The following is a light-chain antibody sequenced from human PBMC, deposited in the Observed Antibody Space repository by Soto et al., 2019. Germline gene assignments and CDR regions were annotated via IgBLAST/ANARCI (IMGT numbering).Light chain of an antibody. V-gene: IGKV1-39*01. CDR3: QKYDSALGT. CDR1: QSISSY. CDR2: AAS. J-gene: IGKJ1*01. Sequence: DIQMTQSPSSLSASVGDRVTITCRASQSISSYLNWYQQKPGKAPKLLIYAASSLQSGVPSRFSGSGSGTDFTLTISSLQPEDVATYYCQKYDSALGTFGQGTKVDIK.